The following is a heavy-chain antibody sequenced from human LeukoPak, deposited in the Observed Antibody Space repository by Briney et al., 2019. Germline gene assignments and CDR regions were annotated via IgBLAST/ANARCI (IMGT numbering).Heavy chain of an antibody. Sequence: ASVKVSCKVSGYTLTELSMHWVRQVPGKGREWMGGFDFEEGKIIYAQKFQGRVTMTEDTSTDTAYMELSSLTSEDTAVYYCTAAMGWSISMMWGQGTAVTVSS. V-gene: IGHV1-24*01. CDR1: GYTLTELS. J-gene: IGHJ4*02. CDR3: TAAMGWSISMM. D-gene: IGHD2-8*02. CDR2: FDFEEGKI.